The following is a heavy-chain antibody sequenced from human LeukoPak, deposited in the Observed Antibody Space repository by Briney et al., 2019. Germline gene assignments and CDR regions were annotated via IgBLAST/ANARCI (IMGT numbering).Heavy chain of an antibody. J-gene: IGHJ4*02. CDR1: GYTFTSYA. D-gene: IGHD2-8*01. CDR2: INAGNGNT. V-gene: IGHV1-3*03. Sequence: ASVKVSCKASGYTFTSYAMHWVRQAPGQRLEWMGWINAGNGNTKYSQEFQGRVTITRDTSASTAYMELSSLRSEDMAVYYCARDDSPIASGYCTNGVCYTGFDYWGQGTLVTVSS. CDR3: ARDDSPIASGYCTNGVCYTGFDY.